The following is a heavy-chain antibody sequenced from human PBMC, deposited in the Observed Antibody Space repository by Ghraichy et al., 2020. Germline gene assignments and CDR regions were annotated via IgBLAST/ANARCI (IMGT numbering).Heavy chain of an antibody. CDR3: ARHTAAEDEWFGELLGAFDI. CDR2: IYYSGST. CDR1: GRSISSSSYY. Sequence: SETLSLTCTVSGRSISSSSYYWGWIRQPPGKGLEWIGSIYYSGSTYYNPSLKSRVTISVDTSKNQFSLKLSSVTAADTAVYYCARHTAAEDEWFGELLGAFDIWGQGTMVTVPS. D-gene: IGHD3-10*01. V-gene: IGHV4-39*01. J-gene: IGHJ3*02.